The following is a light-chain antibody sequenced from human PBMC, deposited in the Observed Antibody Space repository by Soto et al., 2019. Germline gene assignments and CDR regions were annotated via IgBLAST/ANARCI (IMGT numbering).Light chain of an antibody. CDR3: GTWDDSLVSYV. Sequence: QSVLTQPPSVSAAPGQRVTVSCSGTSKNIGDNHVSWYQHVPGMAPKLVVYDNDRRPSELPGRFSGSKSGMSATLVITGLQTGDEADYYCGTWDDSLVSYVFGTGTKVTVL. CDR2: DND. V-gene: IGLV1-51*01. J-gene: IGLJ1*01. CDR1: SKNIGDNH.